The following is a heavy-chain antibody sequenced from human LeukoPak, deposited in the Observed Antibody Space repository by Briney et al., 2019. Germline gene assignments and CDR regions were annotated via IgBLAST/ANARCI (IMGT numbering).Heavy chain of an antibody. V-gene: IGHV1-18*01. CDR3: AREIQDYDISTGFPSRNLYFDY. J-gene: IGHJ4*02. Sequence: ASVKVSCKASGYTFTTYGITWVRQAPGQGLEWMGWISAYNGNTDYAQTLQGRVTMTTGTSTSTAYMELRSLKSDDTDVYYCAREIQDYDISTGFPSRNLYFDYWGQGTLVTVSS. CDR1: GYTFTTYG. CDR2: ISAYNGNT. D-gene: IGHD3-9*01.